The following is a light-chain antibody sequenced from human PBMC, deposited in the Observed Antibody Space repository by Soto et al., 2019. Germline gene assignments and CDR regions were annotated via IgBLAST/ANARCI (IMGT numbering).Light chain of an antibody. CDR1: SSDVGGYNY. V-gene: IGLV2-8*01. CDR2: EVS. Sequence: QSALTQPPSASGSRGQSVTISCTGTSSDVGGYNYVSWYQQHPGKAPKLMIYEVSKRPSGVPDRFSGSKSGNTASLTVSGLQAEDEADYYCSSYAGSNNLVFGGGTHLTVL. CDR3: SSYAGSNNLV. J-gene: IGLJ2*01.